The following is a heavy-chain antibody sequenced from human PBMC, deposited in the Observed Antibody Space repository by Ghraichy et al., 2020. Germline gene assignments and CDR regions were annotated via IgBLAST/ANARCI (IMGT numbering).Heavy chain of an antibody. D-gene: IGHD6-19*01. CDR1: GYSFTSYW. J-gene: IGHJ3*02. V-gene: IGHV5-51*01. CDR3: ASAGGRQWPPNAFDI. CDR2: IYPGDSDT. Sequence: GESLNISCKGSGYSFTSYWIGWVRQMPGKGLEWMGIIYPGDSDTRYSPSFQGQVTISADKSISTAYLQWSSLKASDTAMYYCASAGGRQWPPNAFDIWGQGTMVTVSS.